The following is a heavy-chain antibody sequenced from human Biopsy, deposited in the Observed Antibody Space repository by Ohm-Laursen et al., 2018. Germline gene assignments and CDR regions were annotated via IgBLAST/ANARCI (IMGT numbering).Heavy chain of an antibody. J-gene: IGHJ4*02. D-gene: IGHD6-25*01. V-gene: IGHV4-59*01. Sequence: GTLSLTCTVSGGSISSYQWTWIRQPPGKGLEWIGYLYNTGGTNYNPSLKSRVTISVDTSKSQFSLKLRSVTAADTAVYYCAREAAIIDPRTRAFDYWGQGTLVTVSS. CDR2: LYNTGGT. CDR3: AREAAIIDPRTRAFDY. CDR1: GGSISSYQ.